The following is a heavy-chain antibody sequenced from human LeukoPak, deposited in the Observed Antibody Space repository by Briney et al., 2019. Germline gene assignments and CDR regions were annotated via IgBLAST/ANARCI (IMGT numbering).Heavy chain of an antibody. CDR3: ASPVDY. CDR2: IRYDGSNK. CDR1: GFTFSSYG. J-gene: IGHJ4*02. V-gene: IGHV3-30*02. Sequence: GGSLRLSCAASGFTFSSYGMHWVRQAPGKGLEWVAFIRYDGSNKYYADSVKGRLTISRDNSKNTLYLQMTSLRGDDTAVYYCASPVDYWGQGTLVTVSS.